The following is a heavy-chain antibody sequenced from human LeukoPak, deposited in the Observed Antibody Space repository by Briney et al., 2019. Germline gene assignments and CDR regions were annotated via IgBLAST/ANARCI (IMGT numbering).Heavy chain of an antibody. V-gene: IGHV3-30-3*01. J-gene: IGHJ4*02. CDR1: GFTFSTYA. CDR2: ISYDGSNK. Sequence: GGSLRLSCAASGFTFSTYAMHWVRQAPGRGLEWVAVISYDGSNKYYADSVKGRFTISRDNSKNTLYLQMNSLRAEDTAVYYCASYGGNSPLDYWGQGTLVTVSS. D-gene: IGHD4-23*01. CDR3: ASYGGNSPLDY.